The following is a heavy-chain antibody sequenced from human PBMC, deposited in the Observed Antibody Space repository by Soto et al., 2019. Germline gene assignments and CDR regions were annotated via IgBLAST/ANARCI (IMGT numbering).Heavy chain of an antibody. Sequence: GSLKISCKGSGHSFTSYWISWVRQMPGKGLEWMGRIDPSDSYTNYSPSFQGHVTISADKSISTAYLQWSSLKASDTAMYYCARGAAEYYYYYGMDVWGQGTTVTVSS. J-gene: IGHJ6*02. V-gene: IGHV5-10-1*01. CDR2: IDPSDSYT. D-gene: IGHD6-13*01. CDR3: ARGAAEYYYYYGMDV. CDR1: GHSFTSYW.